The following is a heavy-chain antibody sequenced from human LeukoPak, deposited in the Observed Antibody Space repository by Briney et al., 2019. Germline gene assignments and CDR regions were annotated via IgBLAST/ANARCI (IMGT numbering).Heavy chain of an antibody. D-gene: IGHD6-25*01. CDR2: VFPGGST. Sequence: PGGSLRLSCGASGFTVDNTYMNWVRQAPGKGLEWVSVVFPGGSTYYADSVKGRFAISRDKSKNTVYLQMNSLRAEDTAVYYCARESSGYYFDYWGQGALVTVSS. CDR3: ARESSGYYFDY. CDR1: GFTVDNTY. V-gene: IGHV3-53*01. J-gene: IGHJ4*02.